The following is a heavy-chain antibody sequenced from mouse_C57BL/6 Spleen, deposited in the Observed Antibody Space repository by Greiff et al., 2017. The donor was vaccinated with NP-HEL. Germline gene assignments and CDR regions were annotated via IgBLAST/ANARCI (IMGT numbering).Heavy chain of an antibody. CDR3: ARGGYDGAWFAY. J-gene: IGHJ3*01. CDR1: GYTFTSYW. CDR2: IHPNSGST. V-gene: IGHV1-64*01. D-gene: IGHD2-2*01. Sequence: QVQLQQPGAELVKPGASVKLSCKASGYTFTSYWMHWVKQRPGQGLEWIGMIHPNSGSTNYNEKFKSKATLTVDKSSSTAYMQLSSLTSEDSAVYYSARGGYDGAWFAYWGQGTLVTVSA.